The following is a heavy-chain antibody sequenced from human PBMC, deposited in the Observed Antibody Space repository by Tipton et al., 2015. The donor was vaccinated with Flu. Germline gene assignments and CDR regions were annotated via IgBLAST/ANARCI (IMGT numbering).Heavy chain of an antibody. CDR2: INHSGST. V-gene: IGHV4-34*01. CDR1: GGSFSGYY. J-gene: IGHJ4*02. CDR3: ARGSLAPDY. Sequence: LRLSCAVYGGSFSGYYWSWIRQPPGKGLEWIGEINHSGSTNYNPSLKSRVTISVDTSKNQFSLKLSSVTAADTAVYYCARGSLAPDYWGQGTLVTVSS.